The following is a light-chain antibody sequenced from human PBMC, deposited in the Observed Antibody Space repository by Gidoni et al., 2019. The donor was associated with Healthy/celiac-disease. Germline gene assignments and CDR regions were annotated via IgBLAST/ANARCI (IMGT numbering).Light chain of an antibody. CDR2: LGS. V-gene: IGKV2-28*01. J-gene: IGKJ4*01. CDR1: QSLLHSNGYNY. CDR3: MQALQTPIT. Sequence: DIVMTQSPLSLPVTPGEPASISCRSSQSLLHSNGYNYLDWYLQKPGQSPQLLIYLGSNRASGVPDRVSGSGSGTDFTLKISRVEAEDVGVYYCMQALQTPITFGGXTKVEIK.